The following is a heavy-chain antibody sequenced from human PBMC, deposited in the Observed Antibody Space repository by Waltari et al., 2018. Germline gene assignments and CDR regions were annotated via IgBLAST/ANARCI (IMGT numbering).Heavy chain of an antibody. V-gene: IGHV1-2*02. CDR3: AREGPEYSSSSFDY. CDR1: GYTFTHSY. Sequence: QVQLVQSGAEVKKPGASMKVSCRASGYTFTHSYIHWVRQAPGQGLEWMGWINPNSGDTNYAQKFQGRVTMTRDTSTTTAYMELGSLRSDDTALYYCAREGPEYSSSSFDYWGQGTLVTVSS. J-gene: IGHJ4*02. CDR2: INPNSGDT. D-gene: IGHD6-6*01.